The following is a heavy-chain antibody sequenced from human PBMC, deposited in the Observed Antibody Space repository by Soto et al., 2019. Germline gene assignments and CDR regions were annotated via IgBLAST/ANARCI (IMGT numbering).Heavy chain of an antibody. CDR2: IYYNGST. J-gene: IGHJ5*02. CDR1: GGSISSYY. D-gene: IGHD3-22*01. CDR3: ARGYYDSSGSNWFDP. V-gene: IGHV4-59*01. Sequence: SETLSLTCTVSGGSISSYYWSWIRQPPGKGLEWIGYIYYNGSTNYNPSLKSRVTISVDTSKNQFSLKLSSVTAADTAVYYCARGYYDSSGSNWFDPWRQGTLVTVSS.